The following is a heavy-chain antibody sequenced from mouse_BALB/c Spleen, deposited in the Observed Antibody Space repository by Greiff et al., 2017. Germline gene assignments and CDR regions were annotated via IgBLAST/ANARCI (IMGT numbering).Heavy chain of an antibody. CDR2: IWGDGST. V-gene: IGHV2-6-7*01. CDR3: ARGGYGNYDYYAMDY. Sequence: VHLVESGPGLVAPSQSLSITCTVSGFSLTGYGVNWVRQPPGKGLEWLGMIWGDGSTDYNSALKSRLSISKDNSKSQVFLKMNSLQTDDTARYYCARGGYGNYDYYAMDYWGQGTSVTVSS. J-gene: IGHJ4*01. CDR1: GFSLTGYG. D-gene: IGHD2-10*02.